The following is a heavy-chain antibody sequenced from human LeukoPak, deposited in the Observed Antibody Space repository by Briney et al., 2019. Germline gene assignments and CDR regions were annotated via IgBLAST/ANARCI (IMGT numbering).Heavy chain of an antibody. CDR2: ISPGGDTI. D-gene: IGHD4-23*01. V-gene: IGHV3-23*01. Sequence: GASLRLSCAASGFSFSIYAMSWVRQAPGKGLEGVSAISPGGDTIYYIDSVKGRFTISRDNSKNTLYLQMNSLRAEDTAVYYCARRTTVVGPAPFDHWGQGTLVTVSS. CDR1: GFSFSIYA. CDR3: ARRTTVVGPAPFDH. J-gene: IGHJ4*02.